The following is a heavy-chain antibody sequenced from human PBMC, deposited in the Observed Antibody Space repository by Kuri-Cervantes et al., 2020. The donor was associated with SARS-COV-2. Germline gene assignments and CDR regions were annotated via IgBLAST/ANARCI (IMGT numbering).Heavy chain of an antibody. V-gene: IGHV4-39*07. J-gene: IGHJ4*02. CDR1: GGSISSPNYY. Sequence: SETLSLTCTVSGGSISSPNYYWGWIRQPPGKGLEWIGSIHYSGNTYHSPSLKSRVTISVDTSKNQFSLKLSSVTAADTAVYYCARQSMLSRSHEYWGQGTLVTVSS. CDR3: ARQSMLSRSHEY. D-gene: IGHD3-16*01. CDR2: IHYSGNT.